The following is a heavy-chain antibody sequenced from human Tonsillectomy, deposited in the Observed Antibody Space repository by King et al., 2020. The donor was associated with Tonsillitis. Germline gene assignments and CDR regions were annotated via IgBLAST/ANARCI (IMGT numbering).Heavy chain of an antibody. CDR1: GFTFSSYA. J-gene: IGHJ4*02. CDR3: AGDLGYYVSSGYYSH. V-gene: IGHV3-30*04. D-gene: IGHD3-22*01. CDR2: ISYDGSNK. Sequence: VQLVESGRGVVQPGRSLRLSCAASGFTFSSYAMHWVRQAPGKGLEWVAVISYDGSNKYYADSVKGRFTISSDNSKNTLYLQMNSLRAEDTAVYYCAGDLGYYVSSGYYSHWGQGTLVTVSS.